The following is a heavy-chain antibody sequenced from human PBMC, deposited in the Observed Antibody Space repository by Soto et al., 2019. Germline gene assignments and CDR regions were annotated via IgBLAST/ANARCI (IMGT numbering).Heavy chain of an antibody. CDR2: ISGSGGST. CDR3: AKSGLAAVAGTPY. V-gene: IGHV3-23*01. Sequence: EVQLLESGGGLVQPGGSLRLSCAASGFTFSSYAMSWVRQAPGKGLEWVSAISGSGGSTYYADSVKGRFTISRDNSKNTLYLQINSLRAEDTAVYYCAKSGLAAVAGTPYWGQGTLVTVSS. D-gene: IGHD6-19*01. J-gene: IGHJ4*02. CDR1: GFTFSSYA.